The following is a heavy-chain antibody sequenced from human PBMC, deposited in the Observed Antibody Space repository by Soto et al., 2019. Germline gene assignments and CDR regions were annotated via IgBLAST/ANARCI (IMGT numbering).Heavy chain of an antibody. CDR2: VDYSGNT. J-gene: IGHJ4*02. V-gene: IGHV4-59*01. CDR3: ARNWFSVAGRFHFDY. CDR1: GVSIRSYF. Sequence: SETLSRNCTVSGVSIRSYFWSLIRQPPGKGLEWIGYVDYSGNTDYSPSLKSRVTISIDTSKKQLSLKLTSVTAGDTAVYYCARNWFSVAGRFHFDYWGQGTLGNV. D-gene: IGHD6-19*01.